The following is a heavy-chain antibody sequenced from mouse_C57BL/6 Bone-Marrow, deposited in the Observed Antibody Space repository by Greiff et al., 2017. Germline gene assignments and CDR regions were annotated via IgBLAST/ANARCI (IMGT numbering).Heavy chain of an antibody. V-gene: IGHV5-17*01. CDR1: GFTFSDYG. J-gene: IGHJ4*01. D-gene: IGHD1-1*01. CDR3: ARLITTVVAGARNY. CDR2: IRRGSSTI. Sequence: EVQLVESGGGLVKPGGSLKLSCAASGFTFSDYGMHWVRQAPEKGLEWVAYIRRGSSTIYYADTVKGRFTISRDNAKNTLFLQMTSLRSEDTSRYYCARLITTVVAGARNYGGQRTSVTVSS.